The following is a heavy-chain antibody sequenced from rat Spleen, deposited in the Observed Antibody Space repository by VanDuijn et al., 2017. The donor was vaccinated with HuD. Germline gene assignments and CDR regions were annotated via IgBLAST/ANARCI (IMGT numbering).Heavy chain of an antibody. D-gene: IGHD2-5*01. J-gene: IGHJ2*01. V-gene: IGHV5-25*01. Sequence: EVQLMESGGGLVQPGRSMKLSCAASGLSFSNYDMAWVRQAPTKGLEWVASISYDGTAAYYRDSVKGRFTLSRDNAKSTLYLQMDSLMSEDTATYYCTRGGYFRHWGQGVMVTVSS. CDR1: GLSFSNYD. CDR2: ISYDGTAA. CDR3: TRGGYFRH.